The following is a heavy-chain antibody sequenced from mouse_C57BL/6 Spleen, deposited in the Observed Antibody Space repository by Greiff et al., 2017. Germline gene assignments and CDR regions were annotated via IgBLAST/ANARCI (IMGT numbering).Heavy chain of an antibody. CDR3: AFYYGSSYAAMDY. CDR2: ISYDGSN. Sequence: ESGPGLVKPSQSLSLTCSVTGYSITSGYYWNWIRQFPGNKLEWMGYISYDGSNNYNPSLKNRISITRDTSKNQFFLKLNSVTTEDTATYYCAFYYGSSYAAMDYWGQGTSVTVSS. D-gene: IGHD1-1*01. CDR1: GYSITSGYY. J-gene: IGHJ4*01. V-gene: IGHV3-6*01.